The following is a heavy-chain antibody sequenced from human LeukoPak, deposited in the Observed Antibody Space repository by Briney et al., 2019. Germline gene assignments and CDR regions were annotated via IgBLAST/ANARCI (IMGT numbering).Heavy chain of an antibody. D-gene: IGHD6-13*01. V-gene: IGHV3-64*01. CDR3: ARGVIAAALDY. CDR2: ISSNGGST. Sequence: GSLRLSCAASGFTFSSYAMHWVRQAPGKGLEYVSAISSNGGSTYYANSVKGRFTISRDNSKNTLYLQVGSLRAEDMAVYYCARGVIAAALDYWGQGTLVTVSS. CDR1: GFTFSSYA. J-gene: IGHJ4*02.